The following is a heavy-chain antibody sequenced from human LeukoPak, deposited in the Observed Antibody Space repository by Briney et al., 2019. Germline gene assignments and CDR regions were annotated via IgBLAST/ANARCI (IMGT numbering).Heavy chain of an antibody. D-gene: IGHD2-8*01. CDR2: ISGSGTI. CDR3: ARIGQCNNGICANWFDP. V-gene: IGHV4-4*07. Sequence: SETLSLTCTVSGGSIHSYWSWIRQPAGKGLEWIGRISGSGTITYNPALQSRLTISIDTSKNQFSLKLNSVTAADTAEYYCARIGQCNNGICANWFDPWGQGTLVTVSS. J-gene: IGHJ5*02. CDR1: GGSIHSY.